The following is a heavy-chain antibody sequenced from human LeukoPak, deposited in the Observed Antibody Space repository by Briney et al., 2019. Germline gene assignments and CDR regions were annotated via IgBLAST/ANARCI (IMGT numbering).Heavy chain of an antibody. CDR3: AREYYDILTGYYSFGSVDY. Sequence: ASVKVSCKASGYIFTDYYIHWVRQAPGQGLDCLGWLNPKSGDPRYEQKLKGRVTMTRDPSLNTAHMELSRLTFDDTAVYFCAREYYDILTGYYSFGSVDYWGQGALVTVSS. D-gene: IGHD3-9*01. CDR1: GYIFTDYY. J-gene: IGHJ4*02. V-gene: IGHV1-2*02. CDR2: LNPKSGDP.